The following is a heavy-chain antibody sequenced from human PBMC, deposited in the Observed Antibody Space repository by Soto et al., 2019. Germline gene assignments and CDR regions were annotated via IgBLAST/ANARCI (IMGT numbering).Heavy chain of an antibody. CDR2: IYYSGST. Sequence: PSETLSLTCTVSGGSISSYYWSWIRQPPGKGLEWIGYIYYSGSTNYNPSLKSRVTISVDTSKNQFSLKLSSVTAADTAVYYCARANYDFWIFDYWGQGTLVTVSS. J-gene: IGHJ4*02. V-gene: IGHV4-59*01. D-gene: IGHD3-3*01. CDR3: ARANYDFWIFDY. CDR1: GGSISSYY.